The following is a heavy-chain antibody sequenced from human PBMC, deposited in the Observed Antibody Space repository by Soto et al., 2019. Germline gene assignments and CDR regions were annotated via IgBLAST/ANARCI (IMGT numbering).Heavy chain of an antibody. CDR3: AKNPSTYYDFWSGYPKNDYYYGMDV. V-gene: IGHV3-30*18. J-gene: IGHJ6*02. Sequence: GGSLRLSCAASGFTFSSYGMHWVRQAPGKGLEWVAVISYDGSNKYYADSVKGRFTISRDNSKNTLYLQMDSLRAEDTAVYYCAKNPSTYYDFWSGYPKNDYYYGMDVWGQGTTVTVSS. CDR1: GFTFSSYG. D-gene: IGHD3-3*01. CDR2: ISYDGSNK.